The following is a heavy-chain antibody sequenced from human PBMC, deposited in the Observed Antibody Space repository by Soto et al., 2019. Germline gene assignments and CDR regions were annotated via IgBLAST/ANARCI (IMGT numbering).Heavy chain of an antibody. CDR3: AKDRAMVRGTTGMDV. D-gene: IGHD3-10*01. J-gene: IGHJ6*02. CDR2: ISYDGSNK. V-gene: IGHV3-30*18. CDR1: GFTFSSYG. Sequence: GGSLRLSCGASGFTFSSYGMHWVRQAPGKGLEWVAVISYDGSNKYYADSVKGRFTISRDNSKNTLYLQMNSLRAEDTAVYYCAKDRAMVRGTTGMDVWGQGATVSVSS.